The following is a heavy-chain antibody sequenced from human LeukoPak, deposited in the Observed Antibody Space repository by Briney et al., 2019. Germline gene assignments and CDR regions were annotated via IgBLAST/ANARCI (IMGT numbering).Heavy chain of an antibody. D-gene: IGHD1-26*01. CDR3: VRTTN. CDR2: ISSSGDTI. V-gene: IGHV3-11*01. J-gene: IGHJ4*02. CDR1: GFTFSSYA. Sequence: GGSLRLSCAASGFTFSSYAMSWIRQAPGKGLEWVSYISSSGDTIYYADSVKGRFTISRDNAKNALYLQMNSLRVEDTAVYYRVRTTNWGQGTLVTVSS.